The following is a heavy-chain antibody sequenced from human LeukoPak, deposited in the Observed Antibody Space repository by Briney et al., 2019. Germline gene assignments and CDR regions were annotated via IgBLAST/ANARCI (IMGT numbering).Heavy chain of an antibody. D-gene: IGHD5-24*01. CDR2: ISSSSYI. Sequence: GGSLRLSCAASGFTFSSYSMNWVRQAPGKGLEWVSSISSSSYIYYADSVKGRFTISRDNAKNSLYLQMNSLRAEDTAVYYCARDGEMATMLLGYWGQGTLVTVSS. V-gene: IGHV3-21*01. CDR1: GFTFSSYS. J-gene: IGHJ4*02. CDR3: ARDGEMATMLLGY.